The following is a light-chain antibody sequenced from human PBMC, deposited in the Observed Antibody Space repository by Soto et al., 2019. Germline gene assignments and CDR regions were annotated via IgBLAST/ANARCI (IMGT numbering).Light chain of an antibody. J-gene: IGKJ2*01. V-gene: IGKV1-5*01. Sequence: DIQMTQSPSTLSASVGDRVTITCRASQSISSWLAWYHQKPGKAPKLLIYDASSLESGVPSRFSGSGAGTEFAITISSLQPDDFATYSWQQYNSYSMYTFGQGTKLEIK. CDR3: QQYNSYSMYT. CDR2: DAS. CDR1: QSISSW.